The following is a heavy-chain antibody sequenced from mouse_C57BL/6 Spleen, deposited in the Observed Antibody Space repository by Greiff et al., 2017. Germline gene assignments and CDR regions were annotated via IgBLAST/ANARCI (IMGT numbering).Heavy chain of an antibody. CDR1: GYTFTDYY. CDR3: ARGNYGNYGYFDV. V-gene: IGHV1-19*01. CDR2: INPYNGGT. Sequence: LVEPGASVKMSCKASGYTFTDYYMNWVKQSHGKSLEWIGVINPYNGGTSYNQKFKGKATLTVDKSSSTAYMELNSLTSEDSAVYYCARGNYGNYGYFDVWGTGTTVTVSS. J-gene: IGHJ1*03. D-gene: IGHD2-1*01.